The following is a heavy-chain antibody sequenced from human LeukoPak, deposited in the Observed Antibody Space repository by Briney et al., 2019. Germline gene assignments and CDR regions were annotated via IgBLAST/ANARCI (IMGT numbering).Heavy chain of an antibody. J-gene: IGHJ4*02. V-gene: IGHV3-21*01. CDR1: GFTFSSYS. Sequence: NPGGSLRLSCAASGFTFSSYSMNWVRQAPGKGLEWVSSISSSSSYIYYADSVKGRFTISRDNAKNSLYLQMNSLRAEDTAVYYCAREGYCSGGSCYLDWGQGTLVTVSS. CDR2: ISSSSSYI. CDR3: AREGYCSGGSCYLD. D-gene: IGHD2-15*01.